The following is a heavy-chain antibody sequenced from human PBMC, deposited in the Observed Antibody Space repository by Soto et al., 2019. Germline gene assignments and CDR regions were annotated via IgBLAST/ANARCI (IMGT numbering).Heavy chain of an antibody. V-gene: IGHV3-33*01. CDR2: IWYDGSNK. D-gene: IGHD2-8*01. CDR1: GFTFSSYG. J-gene: IGHJ3*02. CDR3: ARVNGQSGADAVDI. Sequence: QVQLVESGGGVVQPGRSLRLSCAASGFTFSSYGMHWVRQAPGKGLEWVADIWYDGSNKYYADSVKGRFTISRDNSKNKLYLQMKSLRAEDTAVYYCARVNGQSGADAVDIWGQGTMVTVSS.